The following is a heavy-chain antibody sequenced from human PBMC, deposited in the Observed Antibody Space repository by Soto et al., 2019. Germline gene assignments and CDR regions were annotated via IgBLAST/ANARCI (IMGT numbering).Heavy chain of an antibody. J-gene: IGHJ3*02. CDR2: ISSSSSTI. D-gene: IGHD3-22*01. CDR1: GFTFSSYS. CDR3: ARDGSYYYDSSGYSQGWFAFDI. V-gene: IGHV3-48*02. Sequence: GGALRLSCAASGFTFSSYSMNWVRQAPGKGLEWVSYISSSSSTIYYADSLKGRFTISGDNAKNSLYLQMNSLRDEDTAVYYCARDGSYYYDSSGYSQGWFAFDIWGQGTMVTVSS.